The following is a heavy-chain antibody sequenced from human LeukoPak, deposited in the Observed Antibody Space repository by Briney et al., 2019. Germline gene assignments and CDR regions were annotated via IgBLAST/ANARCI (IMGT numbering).Heavy chain of an antibody. CDR1: GFTFSSYA. D-gene: IGHD1-26*01. J-gene: IGHJ4*02. CDR2: ISSNGNST. V-gene: IGHV3-64*01. CDR3: ATRPASETYFAVFDY. Sequence: GGSLRLSCAASGFTFSSYAMHWVRQAPGKGLEYVSAISSNGNSTYYANSVKGRFTISRDNSKSTLYLQMNSLRVEDTAVYFCATRPASETYFAVFDYWGQGTLVTVSS.